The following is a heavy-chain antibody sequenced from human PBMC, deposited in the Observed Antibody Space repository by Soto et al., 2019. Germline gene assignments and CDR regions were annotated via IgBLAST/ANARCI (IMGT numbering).Heavy chain of an antibody. D-gene: IGHD2-15*01. V-gene: IGHV3-9*01. CDR2: ISWNSGSI. Sequence: GGSMRLSCAASGFTFDDYAMHWVRQAPGKGLEWVPGISWNSGSIGYADSVKGRFTISRDNAKNSLYLQMNSLRAEDTALYYCAKPGGPNDYWGQGTLVTAPQ. CDR3: AKPGGPNDY. J-gene: IGHJ4*02. CDR1: GFTFDDYA.